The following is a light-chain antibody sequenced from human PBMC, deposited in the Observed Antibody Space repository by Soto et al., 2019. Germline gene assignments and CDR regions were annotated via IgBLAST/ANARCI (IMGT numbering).Light chain of an antibody. Sequence: QSVLTQPPSVSAAPGQKVTISCSGSSSNIGNNYVSCCQQLPGAAPKLLIYDNNNRPSGIPDRFSGSKSGTSATLGITGLQTGDEADYYCGTWDSSLSVVVFGGGTKLTVL. J-gene: IGLJ2*01. CDR3: GTWDSSLSVVV. CDR1: SSNIGNNY. CDR2: DNN. V-gene: IGLV1-51*01.